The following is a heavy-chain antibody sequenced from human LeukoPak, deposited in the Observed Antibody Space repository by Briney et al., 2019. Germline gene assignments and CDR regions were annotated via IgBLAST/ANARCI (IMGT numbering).Heavy chain of an antibody. Sequence: ASVKVSCKVSGYALSESSIHWVRQTPGEGFEWMGGFDPEYVETTYAQKFRGRVTMTEDTSTDTAYMELINLRSDDTAVYYCARDLSIAARPSYYMDVWGKGTTVTVSS. CDR3: ARDLSIAARPSYYMDV. V-gene: IGHV1-24*01. J-gene: IGHJ6*03. CDR2: FDPEYVET. D-gene: IGHD6-6*01. CDR1: GYALSESS.